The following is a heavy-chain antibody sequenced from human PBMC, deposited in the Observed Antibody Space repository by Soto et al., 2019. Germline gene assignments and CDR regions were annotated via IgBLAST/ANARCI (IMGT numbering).Heavy chain of an antibody. J-gene: IGHJ3*01. V-gene: IGHV4-31*03. Sequence: QVQLQESGPGLVKPSQTLSLTCTVSGASVTFGSYFLTWIRQRPGEGLEWIGNIQNSATTSYNPSLKSRVTISLETSKNQFSLKLNSVTAADTAVYYYAREPLLWGQGTLVTVSS. CDR3: AREPLL. CDR2: IQNSATT. CDR1: GASVTFGSYF.